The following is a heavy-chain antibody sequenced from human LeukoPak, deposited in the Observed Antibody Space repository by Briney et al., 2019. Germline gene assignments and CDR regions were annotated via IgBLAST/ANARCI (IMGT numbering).Heavy chain of an antibody. CDR2: IRYDGSNK. V-gene: IGHV3-30*02. Sequence: GGSLRLSCAASGFTFSSYGMHWVRQAPGKGLEWVAFIRYDGSNKYYADSVKGRFTISRDNSKNTLYLQMNSLRAEDTAVYYCAKQDRMTWMVEYQLTTTYPKTDYWGQGTLVTVSS. D-gene: IGHD2-2*01. CDR3: AKQDRMTWMVEYQLTTTYPKTDY. CDR1: GFTFSSYG. J-gene: IGHJ4*02.